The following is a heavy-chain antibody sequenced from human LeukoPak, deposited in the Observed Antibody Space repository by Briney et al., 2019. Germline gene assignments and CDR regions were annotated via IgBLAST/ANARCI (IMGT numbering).Heavy chain of an antibody. V-gene: IGHV3-21*01. D-gene: IGHD3-10*01. CDR1: GFTFSNYT. Sequence: PGGSLSLSCAASGFTFSNYTMNWVSQAPGKGLEWVSTISSSSSYIYYGDSVKGRFTISRDNAKNSLYLQMNSLRAEDTAVYYCARAPYGRTGYKTPLAFDSWGEARMVTVSS. CDR2: ISSSSSYI. CDR3: ARAPYGRTGYKTPLAFDS. J-gene: IGHJ3*02.